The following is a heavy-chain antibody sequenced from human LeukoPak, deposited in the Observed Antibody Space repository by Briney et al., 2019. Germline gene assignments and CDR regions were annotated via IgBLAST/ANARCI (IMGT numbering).Heavy chain of an antibody. J-gene: IGHJ6*02. CDR2: ISDSGSTI. V-gene: IGHV3-48*03. Sequence: PGGSLRLSCAASGFTFSSYELNWVRQAPGEGLEWVSYISDSGSTIYYADSVKGRFTISRDNAKNSLYLQMNSLRAEDTAIYYCARPRSDLYGMDVWGQGTTVTVSS. CDR3: ARPRSDLYGMDV. CDR1: GFTFSSYE.